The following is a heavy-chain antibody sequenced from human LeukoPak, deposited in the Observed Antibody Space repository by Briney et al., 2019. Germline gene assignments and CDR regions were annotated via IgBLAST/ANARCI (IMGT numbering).Heavy chain of an antibody. CDR3: ATEKDLLLDS. D-gene: IGHD1-26*01. J-gene: IGHJ5*01. V-gene: IGHV1-24*01. CDR2: FDPGDDET. CDR1: GHPLSELP. Sequence: ASVKVSCKVSGHPLSELPMYWVRQAPGKGLEWMGGFDPGDDETIYAQKFQGRVTMTEDTSTDTAYLELSSLRSEDTAVYFCATEKDLLLDSWGQGTPVTVSS.